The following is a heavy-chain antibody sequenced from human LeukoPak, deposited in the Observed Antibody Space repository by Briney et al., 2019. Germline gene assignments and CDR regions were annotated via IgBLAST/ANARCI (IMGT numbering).Heavy chain of an antibody. J-gene: IGHJ3*02. Sequence: ASVKVSCKASGYTFTSYYMHWVRQAPGQGLEWMGIINPSGGSTSYAQKFQGRVTMTRDTSTSTVYMELSSLRSEDTAVYYCARGRSLYYDSSGYYSGPAFDIWGQGTMATVSS. CDR2: INPSGGST. CDR3: ARGRSLYYDSSGYYSGPAFDI. CDR1: GYTFTSYY. V-gene: IGHV1-46*01. D-gene: IGHD3-22*01.